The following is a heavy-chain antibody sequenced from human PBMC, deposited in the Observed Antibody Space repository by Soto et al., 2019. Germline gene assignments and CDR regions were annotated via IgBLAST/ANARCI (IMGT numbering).Heavy chain of an antibody. D-gene: IGHD4-17*01. CDR2: IFPGDSDT. CDR1: GFSLNTYW. CDR3: ARRGHPYGYGGYYYDMDV. J-gene: IGHJ6*02. Sequence: GESLKISCKASGFSLNTYWIGWVRQMPGKGLEWMGTIFPGDSDTRYSPSFQGQVTISADKSLSIAYLQWGSLKASDTATYYCARRGHPYGYGGYYYDMDVWGQGTTVTVSS. V-gene: IGHV5-51*01.